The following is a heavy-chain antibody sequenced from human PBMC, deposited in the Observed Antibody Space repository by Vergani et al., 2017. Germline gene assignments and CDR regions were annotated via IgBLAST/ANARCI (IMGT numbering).Heavy chain of an antibody. J-gene: IGHJ4*02. Sequence: QVQLVQSGAEVKKPGASVQVSCKASGYTFTGYYMHWVRQAPGQGLEWMGWINPNSGGTNYAQKFQGRVTMTRDTSISTAYMELSRLRSDDTAVYYCARVGVXGYSSSWYSYYFDYWGQGTLVTVSS. V-gene: IGHV1-2*02. D-gene: IGHD6-13*01. CDR3: ARVGVXGYSSSWYSYYFDY. CDR2: INPNSGGT. CDR1: GYTFTGYY.